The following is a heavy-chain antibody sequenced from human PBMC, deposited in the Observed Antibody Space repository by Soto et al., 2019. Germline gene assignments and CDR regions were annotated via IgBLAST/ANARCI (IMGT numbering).Heavy chain of an antibody. V-gene: IGHV4-59*01. J-gene: IGHJ4*02. CDR2: LYYGRSA. D-gene: IGHD3-22*01. CDR1: GDSISSYY. CDR3: ALRSMAVVPEY. Sequence: QVQLQESGPGLVKPSETLSLTCAVSGDSISSYYCMWIRQPPGKGLESIGYLYYGRSANYDPSLKSRVSLSGDASTNQCSLTLSSMTAADTAVYYCALRSMAVVPEYWGQGTLVTVSS.